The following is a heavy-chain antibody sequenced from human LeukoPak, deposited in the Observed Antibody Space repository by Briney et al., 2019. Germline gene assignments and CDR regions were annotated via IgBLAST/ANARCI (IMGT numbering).Heavy chain of an antibody. Sequence: ASVKVSCKASGYTFTSYGITWVRQAPRQGLEWMGRISVYNGHTDFARNFQDRVTMTADTSTTTAYMELKSLRSDDTAVYYCARTPEKHIDHWGQGTLVTVSS. D-gene: IGHD2-15*01. CDR2: ISVYNGHT. CDR1: GYTFTSYG. CDR3: ARTPEKHIDH. V-gene: IGHV1-18*01. J-gene: IGHJ4*02.